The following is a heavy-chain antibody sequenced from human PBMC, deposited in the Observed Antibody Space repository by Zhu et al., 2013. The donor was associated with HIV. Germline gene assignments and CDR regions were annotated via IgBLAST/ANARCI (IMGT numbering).Heavy chain of an antibody. CDR3: ARDVARDGYSFDS. V-gene: IGHV1-46*02. J-gene: IGHJ4*02. CDR1: GYNFNNYY. Sequence: QVQLVQSGAEVKKPGASVTVSCKASGYNFNNYYLDWVRQAPGQGLEWMGMINPSAGNTNYAQKFQGRVTMTRDKSTSTVYMELSGLTSEDTATYYCARDVARDGYSFDSWGQGTLVTVSS. CDR2: INPSAGNT. D-gene: IGHD4-4*01.